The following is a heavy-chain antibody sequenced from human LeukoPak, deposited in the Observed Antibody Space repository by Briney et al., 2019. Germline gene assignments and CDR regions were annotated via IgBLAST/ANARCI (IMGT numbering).Heavy chain of an antibody. J-gene: IGHJ3*01. V-gene: IGHV3-30*18. Sequence: PGGSLRLSCAASGFTFRYYGMHWVRQAPGKGLEWVAVVSSDGSNKYHADPVRGRFIISRDNPMNTLYLQMNGLRADDTAVYYCAKDRFSSSGYPPDALDVWGQGTLVTVSS. CDR1: GFTFRYYG. CDR2: VSSDGSNK. D-gene: IGHD6-19*01. CDR3: AKDRFSSSGYPPDALDV.